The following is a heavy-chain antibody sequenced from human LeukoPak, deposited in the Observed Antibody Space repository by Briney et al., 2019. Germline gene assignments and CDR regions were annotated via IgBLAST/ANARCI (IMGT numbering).Heavy chain of an antibody. CDR3: ARVLAAAGSYGN. J-gene: IGHJ4*02. V-gene: IGHV1-18*01. Sequence: ASVKVSCKASGYTSTSYGISWVRQAPGQGLEWMGWISAYNGNTNYAQKLQGRVTMTTDTSTSTAYMELRSLRSDDTAVYYCARVLAAAGSYGNWGQGTLVTVSS. D-gene: IGHD6-13*01. CDR1: GYTSTSYG. CDR2: ISAYNGNT.